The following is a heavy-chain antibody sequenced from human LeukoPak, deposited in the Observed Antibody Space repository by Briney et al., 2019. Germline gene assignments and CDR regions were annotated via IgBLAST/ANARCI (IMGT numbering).Heavy chain of an antibody. CDR3: ANTPLTMSVFYFDY. J-gene: IGHJ4*02. V-gene: IGHV3-30*02. CDR2: IRYDGSNK. CDR1: GFTFSSYG. Sequence: GGSLRLSCAASGFTFSSYGMHWVRQAPGKGLEWVAFIRYDGSNKYYADSVKGRFTISRDNSKNTLYLQMNSLRAEDTAVYYCANTPLTMSVFYFDYWGQGTLVTVSS. D-gene: IGHD3-22*01.